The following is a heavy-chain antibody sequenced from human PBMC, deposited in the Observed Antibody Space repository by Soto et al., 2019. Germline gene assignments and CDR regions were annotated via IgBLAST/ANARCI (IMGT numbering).Heavy chain of an antibody. Sequence: ASVKGSCKASGYTFTKSNRPSVHQAPGQGLEWMGWINTGNGDAKYSQKFQGRVTITRDTSASTAYMELSSLRSEDTAVYYCARGGHTSGWYLDDAFDIWGQGTMVTVSS. D-gene: IGHD6-19*01. CDR3: ARGGHTSGWYLDDAFDI. J-gene: IGHJ3*02. CDR2: INTGNGDA. V-gene: IGHV1-3*04. CDR1: GYTFTKSN.